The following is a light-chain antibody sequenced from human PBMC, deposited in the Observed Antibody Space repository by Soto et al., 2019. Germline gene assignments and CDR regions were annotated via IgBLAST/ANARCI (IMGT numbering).Light chain of an antibody. CDR1: SSDIGGFYY. CDR2: QVS. V-gene: IGLV2-14*01. J-gene: IGLJ1*01. CDR3: SSYSSSSTFYV. Sequence: QSALTQPASVSGSPGQSITISCTGTSSDIGGFYYVPWYQHHPGKDPKLMIYQVSNRPSGVSNRFSGSKSGNTASLTISGLQAEDEADYSCSSYSSSSTFYVFGAGTKVTVL.